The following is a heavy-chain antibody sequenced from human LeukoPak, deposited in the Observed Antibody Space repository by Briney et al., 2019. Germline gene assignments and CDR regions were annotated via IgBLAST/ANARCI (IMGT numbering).Heavy chain of an antibody. CDR2: IKSKTDGGTT. CDR1: GFTFSNAW. CDR3: TRDSNDCSGGSCYFDY. Sequence: GGSLRLSCAASGFTFSNAWMSWVRQAPGEGLEWGGRIKSKTDGGTTDYAAPVKGRFTISRDDSKNTLYLQMNSLKTEDTAVYYCTRDSNDCSGGSCYFDYWGQGTLVTVSS. J-gene: IGHJ4*02. V-gene: IGHV3-15*01. D-gene: IGHD2-15*01.